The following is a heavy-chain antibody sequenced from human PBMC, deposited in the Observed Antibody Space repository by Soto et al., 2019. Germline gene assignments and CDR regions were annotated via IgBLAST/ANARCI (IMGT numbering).Heavy chain of an antibody. CDR2: INAGNGNT. CDR1: GYTFTSYA. Sequence: QVQLVQSGAEVKKPGASVKVSCKASGYTFTSYAMHWVRQAPGQRLEWMGWINAGNGNTKYSQKFQGRVTIIRDTSASTAYMELSSLRSEDTAVYYCARNGDHGYYGIDVWGQGTTVTVSS. V-gene: IGHV1-3*01. J-gene: IGHJ6*02. D-gene: IGHD4-17*01. CDR3: ARNGDHGYYGIDV.